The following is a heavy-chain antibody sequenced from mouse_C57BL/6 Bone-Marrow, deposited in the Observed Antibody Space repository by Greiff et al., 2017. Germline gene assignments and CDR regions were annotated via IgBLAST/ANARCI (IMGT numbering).Heavy chain of an antibody. V-gene: IGHV1-82*01. D-gene: IGHD1-1*01. CDR2: IYPGDGDT. J-gene: IGHJ2*01. CDR3: ARGRSYYYGFDY. CDR1: GYAFSGSW. Sequence: QVQLKESGPELVKPGASVKISCKASGYAFSGSWMNWVKQRPGKGLEWIGRIYPGDGDTNYDGKFKGKATLTADKSSSTAYMQLSSLTSEDAAVYFCARGRSYYYGFDYWGQGTTLTVSS.